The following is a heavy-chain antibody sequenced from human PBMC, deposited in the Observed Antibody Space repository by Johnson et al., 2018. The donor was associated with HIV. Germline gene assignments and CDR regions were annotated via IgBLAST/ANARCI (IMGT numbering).Heavy chain of an antibody. J-gene: IGHJ3*02. V-gene: IGHV3-48*03. CDR2: ISSSGSTI. CDR3: AKDRTGFDAFDI. Sequence: VQLVESGGGLVQPGGSLRLSCAASGFTFSSYAMHWVRQAPGKGLEWVSYISSSGSTIYYADSVKGRFTISRDNSKNTLYLQMNSLRAEDTAVYYCAKDRTGFDAFDIWGQGTMVTVSS. CDR1: GFTFSSYA. D-gene: IGHD1-1*01.